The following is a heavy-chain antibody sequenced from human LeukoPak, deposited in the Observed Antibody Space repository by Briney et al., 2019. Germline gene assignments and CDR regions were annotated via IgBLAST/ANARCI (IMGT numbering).Heavy chain of an antibody. CDR2: ISYDGSNK. Sequence: PGGSLRLSCAASGFIFSNYAMHWVRQAPGKGLEWVAVISYDGSNKYYADSVKGRFTISRDNSKNTLYLQMNSLRAEDTAVYYCARKAGYYDSSGYYPGYWGQGTLVTVSS. CDR1: GFIFSNYA. CDR3: ARKAGYYDSSGYYPGY. D-gene: IGHD3-22*01. J-gene: IGHJ4*02. V-gene: IGHV3-30-3*01.